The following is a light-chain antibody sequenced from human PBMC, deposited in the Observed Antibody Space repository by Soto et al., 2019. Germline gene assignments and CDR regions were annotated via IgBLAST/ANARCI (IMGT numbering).Light chain of an antibody. Sequence: QSVLTQPPSVSGAPGQRVTISCIGSRSNIGAGYDVHWYQQLPGTAPKLLVSGDTNRPSGVPDLFSGSKSGTSASLAITGLQAEDEADYYCQSFDSNLSGWVFGEGTKLTVL. V-gene: IGLV1-40*01. CDR2: GDT. J-gene: IGLJ3*02. CDR1: RSNIGAGYD. CDR3: QSFDSNLSGWV.